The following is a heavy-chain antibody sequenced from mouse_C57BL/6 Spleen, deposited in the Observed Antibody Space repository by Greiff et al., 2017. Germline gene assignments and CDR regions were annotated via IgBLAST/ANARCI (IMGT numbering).Heavy chain of an antibody. Sequence: EVKLMESGGGLVKPGGSLKLSCAASGFTFSSYAMSWVRQTPEKRLEWVATISDGGSYTYYPDNVKGRFTISRDNAKNNLYLQMSHLKSEDTAMYYCARDRTTVVTDGGYFDVWGTGTTVTVSS. V-gene: IGHV5-4*01. CDR1: GFTFSSYA. CDR3: ARDRTTVVTDGGYFDV. D-gene: IGHD1-1*01. J-gene: IGHJ1*03. CDR2: ISDGGSYT.